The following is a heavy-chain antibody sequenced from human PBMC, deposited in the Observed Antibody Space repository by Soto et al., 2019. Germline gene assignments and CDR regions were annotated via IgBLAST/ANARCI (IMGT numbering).Heavy chain of an antibody. CDR3: ERDRYSISIFDV. D-gene: IGHD6-13*01. V-gene: IGHV3-7*03. CDR1: VFTFSNYW. Sequence: GGSLRLSCAASVFTFSNYWMSLVRQAPGMGLECVSNIKSDGSDKYYVDSVKGRFTISRDNTKNSLSLQMNSLRAEDTAVYYCERDRYSISIFDVWGQGTMVTFSS. J-gene: IGHJ3*01. CDR2: IKSDGSDK.